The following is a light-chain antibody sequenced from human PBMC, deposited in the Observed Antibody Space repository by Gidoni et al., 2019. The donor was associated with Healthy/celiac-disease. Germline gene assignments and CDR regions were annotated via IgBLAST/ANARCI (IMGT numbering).Light chain of an antibody. V-gene: IGLV2-14*01. CDR2: DVS. J-gene: IGLJ1*01. CDR3: SSYTSSSGYV. Sequence: QSALTQPASVSGSPGKSITISCTGTSSDVGGYNYVSWYQQHPGKAPKLMIYDVSNRPSGVSNRFSGSKSGNTASLTISGLQAEDEADYYCSSYTSSSGYVFGTGTKVTVL. CDR1: SSDVGGYNY.